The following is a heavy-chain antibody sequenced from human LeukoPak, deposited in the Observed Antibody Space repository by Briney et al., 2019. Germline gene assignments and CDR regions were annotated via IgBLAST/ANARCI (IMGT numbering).Heavy chain of an antibody. J-gene: IGHJ4*02. CDR3: ARGRLRGPPSDY. Sequence: SETLSLTCAVYGGSFSGYYWSWIRQPPGKGLEWIGEINHSGSTNYNPSLKSRVTISVDTSKNQFSLKLISVTAADTAVYYCARGRLRGPPSDYWGQGTLVTVSS. D-gene: IGHD2-15*01. CDR2: INHSGST. V-gene: IGHV4-34*01. CDR1: GGSFSGYY.